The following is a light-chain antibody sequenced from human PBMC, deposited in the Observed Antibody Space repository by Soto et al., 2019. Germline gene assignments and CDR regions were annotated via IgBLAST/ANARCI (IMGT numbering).Light chain of an antibody. CDR3: SSYTSSSTLYV. CDR1: SSDIGGYNY. Sequence: QSFLTQPASASGSPGQSITISCSGTSSDIGGYNYVSWYQQHPGKAPKVMIYEVSNRPSGVSNRFSGSKSGNTASLTISGLQAEDEADYYCSSYTSSSTLYVFGSGTKVTVL. CDR2: EVS. V-gene: IGLV2-14*01. J-gene: IGLJ1*01.